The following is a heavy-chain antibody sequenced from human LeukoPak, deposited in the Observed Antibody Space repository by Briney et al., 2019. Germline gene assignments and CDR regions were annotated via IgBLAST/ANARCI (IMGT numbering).Heavy chain of an antibody. CDR2: IKQDGSEK. V-gene: IGHV3-7*01. D-gene: IGHD6-25*01. CDR3: ASRYKAAAAGAFDI. J-gene: IGHJ3*02. Sequence: PGGSLRLSCAASGFTFSSYWMSWVRQAPGKGLEWVANIKQDGSEKYYVDSVEGRFTISRDNAKNSLYLQMNSLRAEDTAVYYCASRYKAAAAGAFDIWGQGTMVTVSS. CDR1: GFTFSSYW.